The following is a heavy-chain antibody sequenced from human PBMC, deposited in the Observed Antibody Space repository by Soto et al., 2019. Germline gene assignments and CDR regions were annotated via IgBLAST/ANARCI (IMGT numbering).Heavy chain of an antibody. V-gene: IGHV3-23*01. CDR1: GFSFTDFA. CDR2: IGASGDIT. D-gene: IGHD2-21*02. CDR3: AKDDFTDRGDDYFDY. Sequence: GGSLRLSCAASGFSFTDFAMSWVRQSPGKGLEWVAGIGASGDITWYADSVKGRLSISRDNSKNTLYLQLNSPRFEDTAVYYCAKDDFTDRGDDYFDYWGPGTLVTVSS. J-gene: IGHJ4*02.